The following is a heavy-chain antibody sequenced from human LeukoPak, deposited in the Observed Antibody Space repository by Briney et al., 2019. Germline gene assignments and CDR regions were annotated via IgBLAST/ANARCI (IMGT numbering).Heavy chain of an antibody. CDR2: IYSSGYT. D-gene: IGHD6-25*01. CDR1: GGSISSSY. Sequence: SETLSLTCTVSGGSISSSYWSWIRQPPGKGLEWIGLIYSSGYTNYNPSLKSRVTISVDTSRNQFSLKLSSATAADTAVYYCARNERRAQKDTYYAYFYYMDVWGKGSTVTVSS. V-gene: IGHV4-59*01. J-gene: IGHJ6*03. CDR3: ARNERRAQKDTYYAYFYYMDV.